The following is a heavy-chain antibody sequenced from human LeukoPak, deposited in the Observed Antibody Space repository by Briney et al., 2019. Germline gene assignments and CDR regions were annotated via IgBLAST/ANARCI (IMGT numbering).Heavy chain of an antibody. CDR2: ISGSGGST. D-gene: IGHD6-19*01. V-gene: IGHV3-23*01. Sequence: GGSLRLSCAASGFTFSSYAMHWVRQAPGKGLEWVSAISGSGGSTYYADSVKGRFTISRDNSKNTLYLQMNSLRAEDTAVYYCAKDHARTSSGWYYFDYWGQGTLVTVSS. CDR3: AKDHARTSSGWYYFDY. J-gene: IGHJ4*02. CDR1: GFTFSSYA.